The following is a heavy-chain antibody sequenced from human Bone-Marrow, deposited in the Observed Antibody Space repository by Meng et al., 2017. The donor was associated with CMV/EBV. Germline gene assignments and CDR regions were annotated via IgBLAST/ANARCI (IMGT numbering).Heavy chain of an antibody. Sequence: GESLKISCAASGFSFSNYALKWVRQAPGKGLEWVSLISGSSTYIIYADSMRGRFTISRDNAKNSLYLQMDSLRVEDTAVDYCVRDTGQPYCTSGSCQNYYGMDVWGQGTTVTVPS. V-gene: IGHV3-21*01. J-gene: IGHJ6*02. D-gene: IGHD2-15*01. CDR3: VRDTGQPYCTSGSCQNYYGMDV. CDR1: GFSFSNYA. CDR2: ISGSSTYI.